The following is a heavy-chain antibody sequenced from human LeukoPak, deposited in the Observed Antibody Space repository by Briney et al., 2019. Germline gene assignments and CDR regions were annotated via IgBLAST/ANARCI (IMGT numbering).Heavy chain of an antibody. CDR3: ARDRTPNGYSSGWRI. CDR1: GFTISSYY. V-gene: IGHV4-59*01. Sequence: SETLCLTCTASGFTISSYYWSWIRQAPGKGLEWIGYIYYSGSTYYNPSLKSRFTISVDKAKNHFSLKLSYVTAADTAVYYCARDRTPNGYSSGWRIWGQGTMVTVSS. J-gene: IGHJ3*02. D-gene: IGHD6-19*01. CDR2: IYYSGST.